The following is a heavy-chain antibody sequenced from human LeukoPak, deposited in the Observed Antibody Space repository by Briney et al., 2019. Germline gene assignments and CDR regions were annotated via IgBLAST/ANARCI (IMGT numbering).Heavy chain of an antibody. CDR1: GFTFSSYG. V-gene: IGHV3-33*01. D-gene: IGHD6-19*01. CDR3: ARDIGYSSGRYGYFDY. CDR2: IWYDGSNK. J-gene: IGHJ4*02. Sequence: GRSLRLSCAASGFTFSSYGMHWVRQAPGKGLEWGAVIWYDGSNKYYADSLKGRFTISRDNSKNTLYLQMNSLRAEDTAVYYCARDIGYSSGRYGYFDYWGQGTLVTVSS.